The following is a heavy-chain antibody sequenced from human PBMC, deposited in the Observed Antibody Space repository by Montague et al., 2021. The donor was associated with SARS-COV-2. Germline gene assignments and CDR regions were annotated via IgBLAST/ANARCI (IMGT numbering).Heavy chain of an antibody. J-gene: IGHJ6*03. CDR1: GGPVSSSPYY. CDR3: ASSYYYGSGTYVYNYYMDV. V-gene: IGHV4-39*01. Sequence: SETLSLTCTVSGGPVSSSPYYWGWIRQPPGRGLEWVGSISYSGRTYFSPSLKSRLTISVDSSENQFSLRLSSVTAADTAVYYCASSYYYGSGTYVYNYYMDVGGKGTTVTVSS. D-gene: IGHD3-10*01. CDR2: ISYSGRT.